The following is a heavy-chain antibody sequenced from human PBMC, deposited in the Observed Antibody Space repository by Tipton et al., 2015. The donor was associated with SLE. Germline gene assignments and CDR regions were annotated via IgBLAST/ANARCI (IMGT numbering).Heavy chain of an antibody. V-gene: IGHV4-34*01. CDR1: GGSFNNYY. CDR3: ARYKTRGSAFDI. CDR2: INHSGST. D-gene: IGHD1-1*01. Sequence: TLSLTCAIYGGSFNNYYWSWIRQPPGKGLEWIGEINHSGSTNYNPSLKSRVTISVDTSKNQFSLKLSSVTAADTSVYYCARYKTRGSAFDIWGQGTMVTVSS. J-gene: IGHJ3*02.